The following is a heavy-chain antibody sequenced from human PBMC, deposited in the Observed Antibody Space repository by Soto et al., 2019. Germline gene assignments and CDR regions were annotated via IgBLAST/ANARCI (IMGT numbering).Heavy chain of an antibody. CDR2: IDNNGGT. D-gene: IGHD3-10*01. J-gene: IGHJ6*02. V-gene: IGHV4-59*08. CDR3: VRQGFGALHGLVDV. Sequence: QVQLQESGPGLVKPSETLSLTCTVSGDSVSSYKWSWIRQTPGKGLEWIGYIDNNGGTSYNPSLRSRATMXVXTXXKQFSLRLNSVTAADTAVYYGVRQGFGALHGLVDVWGQGTTVTVSS. CDR1: GDSVSSYK.